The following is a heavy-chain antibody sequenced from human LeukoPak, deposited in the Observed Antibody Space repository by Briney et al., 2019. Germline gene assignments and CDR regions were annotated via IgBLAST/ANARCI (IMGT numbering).Heavy chain of an antibody. CDR2: IIPIFGTA. Sequence: VASVKVSCKASGGTFSSYAISWVRQAPGQGLEWMGGIIPIFGTANYAQKSQGRVTITTDESTSIAYMELSSLRSEDTAVYYCAGYYYDSSGYYYYYMDVWGKGTTVTVSS. CDR3: AGYYYDSSGYYYYYMDV. V-gene: IGHV1-69*05. J-gene: IGHJ6*03. CDR1: GGTFSSYA. D-gene: IGHD3-22*01.